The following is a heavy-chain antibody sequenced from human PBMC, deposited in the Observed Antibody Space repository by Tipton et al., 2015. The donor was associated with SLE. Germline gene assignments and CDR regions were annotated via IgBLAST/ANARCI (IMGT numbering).Heavy chain of an antibody. CDR2: ISYDGSNK. J-gene: IGHJ4*02. CDR1: GFTFSTYA. Sequence: SLRLSCAASGFTFSTYAMHWVRQAPGKGLEWVAVISYDGSNKYYADSVKGRFTISRDNSKNTLYLQMNSLRAEDTAVYYCASGLGIKGGFDYWGQGSLVTVSS. V-gene: IGHV3-30*04. D-gene: IGHD3/OR15-3a*01. CDR3: ASGLGIKGGFDY.